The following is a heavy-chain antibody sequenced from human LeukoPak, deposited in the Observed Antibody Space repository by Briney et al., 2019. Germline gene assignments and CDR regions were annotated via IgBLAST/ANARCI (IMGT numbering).Heavy chain of an antibody. J-gene: IGHJ4*02. CDR3: ARGHGYCSGGNCYSYYFDY. Sequence: GGSLRLSCAASGFTFSSYGMHWVRQAPGKGLEWVSFISSSGTTISYADSVRGRFTISRDNAKNSLYLQMNSLRAEDTAVYYCARGHGYCSGGNCYSYYFDYWGQGTLVTVSS. V-gene: IGHV3-48*04. CDR2: ISSSGTTI. CDR1: GFTFSSYG. D-gene: IGHD2-15*01.